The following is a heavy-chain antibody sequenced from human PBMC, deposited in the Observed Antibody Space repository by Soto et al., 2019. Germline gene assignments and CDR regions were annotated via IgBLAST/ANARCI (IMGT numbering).Heavy chain of an antibody. CDR1: GGSFSGYY. CDR3: ARGVVVVPAAMGYYFDY. J-gene: IGHJ4*02. Sequence: SETLSLTCAVYGGSFSGYYWSWIRQPPGKGLEWIGEINHSGSTNYNPSLKSRVTISVDTSKNQFSLKLSSVTAADTAVYYCARGVVVVPAAMGYYFDYWGQGTLVTVSS. V-gene: IGHV4-34*01. D-gene: IGHD2-2*01. CDR2: INHSGST.